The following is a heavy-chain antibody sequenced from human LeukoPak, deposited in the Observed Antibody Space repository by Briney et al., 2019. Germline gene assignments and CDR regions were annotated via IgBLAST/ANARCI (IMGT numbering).Heavy chain of an antibody. CDR2: ISSSSSYI. D-gene: IGHD5-18*01. CDR1: GFTFSSYS. J-gene: IGHJ4*02. CDR3: ARERWDTADVGFDY. Sequence: GGSLRLSCAASGFTFSSYSMNWVRQAPGKGLEWVSSISSSSSYIYYADSVKGRFTISRDNAKNSLYLQMNSLRAEDTAVYYCARERWDTADVGFDYWGQGTLVTVSS. V-gene: IGHV3-21*01.